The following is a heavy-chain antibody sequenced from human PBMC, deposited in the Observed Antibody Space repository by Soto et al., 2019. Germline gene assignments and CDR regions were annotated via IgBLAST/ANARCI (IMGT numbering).Heavy chain of an antibody. CDR3: ARERGSGGWTLDV. V-gene: IGHV4-39*06. CDR2: IDFTGTT. CDR1: GASITIVGYW. Sequence: LQLQESGPGLVEPSEPLSLTCTVSGASITIVGYWWAWVRQPPGNGLEWLGSIDFTGTTYDNPSFQRRVTMLVETSKSQFPLRLTSGTAADTGIYSCARERGSGGWTLDVWGRGTMVTLSS. J-gene: IGHJ3*01. D-gene: IGHD3-10*01.